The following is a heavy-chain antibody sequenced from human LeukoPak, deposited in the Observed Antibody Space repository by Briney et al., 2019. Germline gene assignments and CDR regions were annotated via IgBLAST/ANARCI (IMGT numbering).Heavy chain of an antibody. V-gene: IGHV3-21*01. CDR3: ARGSMVRGVYFQH. D-gene: IGHD3-10*01. CDR1: GFTFSSYS. J-gene: IGHJ1*01. CDR2: ISSSSSYI. Sequence: GGSLRLSCAASGFTFSSYSMNWVRQAPGKGLEWVSSISSSSSYIYYADSVKGRFTISRDNAKNSLYLQMNSLRAEDTAVYYCARGSMVRGVYFQHWGQGTLVTVSS.